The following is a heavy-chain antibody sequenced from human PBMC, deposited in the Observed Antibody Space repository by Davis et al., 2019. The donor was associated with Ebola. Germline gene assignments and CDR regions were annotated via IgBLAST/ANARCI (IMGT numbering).Heavy chain of an antibody. Sequence: AASVKVSCKASGYTFTSYGINWVRQATGQGLEWMGWMNPNSGNTGYAQKFQGWVTMTRDTSISTAYMELSRLRSDDTAVYYCARRLEVVVAATTGTYYYYGMDVWGQGTTVTVSS. CDR1: GYTFTSYG. V-gene: IGHV1-8*01. J-gene: IGHJ6*02. D-gene: IGHD2-15*01. CDR3: ARRLEVVVAATTGTYYYYGMDV. CDR2: MNPNSGNT.